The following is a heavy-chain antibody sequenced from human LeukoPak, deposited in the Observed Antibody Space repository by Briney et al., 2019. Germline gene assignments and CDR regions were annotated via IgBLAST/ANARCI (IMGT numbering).Heavy chain of an antibody. CDR2: ISGDGGST. J-gene: IGHJ3*02. D-gene: IGHD3-16*01. CDR1: GFTFDDYA. Sequence: GGSLRLSCAASGFTFDDYAMHWVRQAPGKGLEWVSPISGDGGSTYYADSVKGRFTISRDNSKNSLYLQMNSLRTEDTALYYCAKDGPLRGYAFYAFDIWGQGTMVTVSS. CDR3: AKDGPLRGYAFYAFDI. V-gene: IGHV3-43*02.